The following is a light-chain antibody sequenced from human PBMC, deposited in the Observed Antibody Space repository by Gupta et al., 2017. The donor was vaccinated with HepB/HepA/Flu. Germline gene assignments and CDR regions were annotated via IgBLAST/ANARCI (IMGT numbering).Light chain of an antibody. V-gene: IGKV3-11*01. CDR1: QSVRSY. CDR3: QQRSNWPLIT. J-gene: IGKJ5*01. CDR2: DAS. Sequence: IVLTQSPATLSLSPGERATLSCRASQSVRSYLAWYQQKPGQAPRLLIYDASKTATGIPARCSSSRSGTDFTLTISSLEPEDFAVYYCQQRSNWPLITFGQGTRLEIK.